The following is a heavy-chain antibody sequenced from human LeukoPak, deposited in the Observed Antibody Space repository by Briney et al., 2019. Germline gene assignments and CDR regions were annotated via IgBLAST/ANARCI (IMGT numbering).Heavy chain of an antibody. D-gene: IGHD5-12*01. J-gene: IGHJ5*02. Sequence: GESLKISCKGSGYSFTSYWIGWVRQMPGKGLEWMGIIYPGDSDTRYSPSFQGQVTISADKSISTAYLQWSSLKASDTAIYYCARLRLRRQRGYSGYDPWFDPWGQGTLVTVSS. CDR1: GYSFTSYW. CDR2: IYPGDSDT. CDR3: ARLRLRRQRGYSGYDPWFDP. V-gene: IGHV5-51*01.